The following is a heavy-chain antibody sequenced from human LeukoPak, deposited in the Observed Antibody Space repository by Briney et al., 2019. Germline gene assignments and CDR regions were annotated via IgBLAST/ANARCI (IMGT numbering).Heavy chain of an antibody. CDR3: ARDCPPYDSSGYYYYYSMDV. V-gene: IGHV6-1*01. Sequence: SQTLSLTCAISGDSVSSNSAAWNWIRQSPSKGLEWLGRTYYRSKWYNDYAVSVKSRITINPDTSKNQFSLQLNSVTPEDTAVYYCARDCPPYDSSGYYYYYSMDVWGQGTTVTVSS. CDR2: TYYRSKWYN. CDR1: GDSVSSNSAA. J-gene: IGHJ6*02. D-gene: IGHD3-22*01.